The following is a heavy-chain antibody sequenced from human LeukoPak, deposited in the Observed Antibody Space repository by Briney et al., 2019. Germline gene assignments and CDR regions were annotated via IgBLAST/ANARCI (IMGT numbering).Heavy chain of an antibody. J-gene: IGHJ4*02. Sequence: GGSLRLSCAASGFTFSKQTINWVRQAPGKGLEWVSSISSSGSNIYYTDSVKGRFTIYRDNAKNSLYLQMNSLRADDTAVYYCATLVGLAVAGTRVFDYWGQGTLVTVSS. CDR1: GFTFSKQT. V-gene: IGHV3-21*01. CDR2: ISSSGSNI. CDR3: ATLVGLAVAGTRVFDY. D-gene: IGHD6-19*01.